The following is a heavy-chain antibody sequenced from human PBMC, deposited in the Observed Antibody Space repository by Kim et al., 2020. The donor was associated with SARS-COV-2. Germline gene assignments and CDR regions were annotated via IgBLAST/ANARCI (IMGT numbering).Heavy chain of an antibody. Sequence: GGSLRLSCAASGFTFSSYAMSWVRQAPGKGLEWVSVIYSGGSSTSYADSVKGRFTISRDNSKNTLYLQMNSLRAEDTAVYYCAKDRSRYGYFDSWGQEPWSPSPQ. CDR2: IYSGGSST. V-gene: IGHV3-23*03. J-gene: IGHJ4*01. D-gene: IGHD5-18*01. CDR1: GFTFSSYA. CDR3: AKDRSRYGYFDS.